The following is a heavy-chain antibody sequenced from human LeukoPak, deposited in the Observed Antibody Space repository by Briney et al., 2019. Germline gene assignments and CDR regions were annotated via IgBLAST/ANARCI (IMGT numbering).Heavy chain of an antibody. D-gene: IGHD3-3*01. CDR1: GGSISSYY. Sequence: PSETLSLTCTVSGGSISSYYWGWIRQPPGKGLEWIGSIYHSGSTYYNPSLKSRVSISADTSKNQFSLKLTSMTAADTAVYYCAKNGQSGFSFDPWGQGTLVTVSS. V-gene: IGHV4-59*04. J-gene: IGHJ5*02. CDR2: IYHSGST. CDR3: AKNGQSGFSFDP.